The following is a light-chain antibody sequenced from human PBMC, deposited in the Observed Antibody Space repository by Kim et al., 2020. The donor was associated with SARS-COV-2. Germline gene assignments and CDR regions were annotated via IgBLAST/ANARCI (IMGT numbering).Light chain of an antibody. Sequence: SSELTQDPAVSVALGQTVRITCQGDSLRSYYASWYQQKPGQAPVLVIYGKNNRPSGIPDRFSGSSSGITASLTITGAQAEDEADYYCNSRDSSGYHWVFGGGTKLTVL. CDR2: GKN. CDR1: SLRSYY. CDR3: NSRDSSGYHWV. J-gene: IGLJ3*02. V-gene: IGLV3-19*01.